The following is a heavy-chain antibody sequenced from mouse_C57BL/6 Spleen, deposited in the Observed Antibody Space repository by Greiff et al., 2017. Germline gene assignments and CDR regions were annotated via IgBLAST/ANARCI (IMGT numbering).Heavy chain of an antibody. J-gene: IGHJ1*03. Sequence: DVMLVESGGGLVQPGGSLKLSCAASGFTFSDYYMYWVRQTPEKRLEWVAYISNGGGSTYYPDTVKGRFTISRDNAKNTLYLQMSRLKSEDTAMXYCARQGIYDGYYEYWYFDVWGTGTTVTVSS. CDR2: ISNGGGST. V-gene: IGHV5-12*01. D-gene: IGHD2-3*01. CDR1: GFTFSDYY. CDR3: ARQGIYDGYYEYWYFDV.